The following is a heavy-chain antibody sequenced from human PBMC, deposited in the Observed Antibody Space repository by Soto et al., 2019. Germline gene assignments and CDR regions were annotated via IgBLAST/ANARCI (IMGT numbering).Heavy chain of an antibody. CDR1: GGSFSGYY. CDR2: IYHSRST. D-gene: IGHD6-19*01. V-gene: IGHV4-34*01. CDR3: ARGASSGWYTNYYYYYYGMDV. J-gene: IGHJ6*02. Sequence: SETLSLTCAVYGGSFSGYYWSWIRQPPGKGLEWIGEIYHSRSTNYNPSLKSRVTISVDKSKNQFSLKLSSVTAADTAVYYCARGASSGWYTNYYYYYYGMDVWGQGTTVTVSS.